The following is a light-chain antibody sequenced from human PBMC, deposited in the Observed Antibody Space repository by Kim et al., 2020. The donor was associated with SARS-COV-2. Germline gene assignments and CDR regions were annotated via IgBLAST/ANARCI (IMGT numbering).Light chain of an antibody. V-gene: IGLV4-69*01. CDR2: LNSDGSH. CDR1: SGNSSYA. Sequence: QLVLTQSPSASASLGASVKLTCTLSSGNSSYAIAWHQQQPEKGPRYLMKLNSDGSHNKGDGIPDRFSGSSSGAERYLTISSLQSEDEADYYCQTWVTGIWVFGGGTQLTVL. J-gene: IGLJ3*02. CDR3: QTWVTGIWV.